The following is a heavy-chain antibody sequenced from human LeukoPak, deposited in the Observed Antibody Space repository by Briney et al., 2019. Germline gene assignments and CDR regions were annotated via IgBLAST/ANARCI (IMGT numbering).Heavy chain of an antibody. CDR3: GREIPSGSYAPDY. Sequence: PGGSLRLSCAASGFNFSSYSMNWVRQAPGKVLEWVSYISSSGRSILYADSVKGRFTVSRDNAKNSLYLQMNNLRAEDTAVYYCGREIPSGSYAPDYWGQGILVIVSS. CDR1: GFNFSSYS. D-gene: IGHD1-26*01. J-gene: IGHJ4*02. V-gene: IGHV3-21*05. CDR2: ISSSGRSI.